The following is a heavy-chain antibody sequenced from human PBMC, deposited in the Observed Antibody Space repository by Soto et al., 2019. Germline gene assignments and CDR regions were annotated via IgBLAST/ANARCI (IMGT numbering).Heavy chain of an antibody. CDR2: ISSSSSYI. CDR3: ARVGLALGSLFDY. V-gene: IGHV3-21*01. D-gene: IGHD3-9*01. CDR1: GFTFSSYS. J-gene: IGHJ4*02. Sequence: GWSLRLSCAASGFTFSSYSMNWVRQAPGKGLEWVSSISSSSSYIYYADSVKGRFTISRDNAKNSLYLQMNSLRAEDTAVYYCARVGLALGSLFDYWGQGTLVTVSS.